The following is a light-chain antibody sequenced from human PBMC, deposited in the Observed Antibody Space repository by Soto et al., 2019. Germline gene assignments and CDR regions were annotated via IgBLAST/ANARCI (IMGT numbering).Light chain of an antibody. CDR2: AAS. CDR1: RSFSSSY. CDR3: QQYGSSPPYT. Sequence: EIVLTQSPDTVSLSPGERATLSCRASRSFSSSYLAWYQQKPGQAPRLLIYAASSRATGIPDRFSGSKSGTDFTLTISRLEPEDSAVYYGQQYGSSPPYTFGQGHKLEIK. V-gene: IGKV3-20*01. J-gene: IGKJ2*01.